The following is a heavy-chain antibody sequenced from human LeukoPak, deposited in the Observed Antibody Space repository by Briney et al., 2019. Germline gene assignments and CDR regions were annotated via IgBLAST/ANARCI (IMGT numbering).Heavy chain of an antibody. J-gene: IGHJ4*02. CDR3: ARGRLKRVPFTKVAGALDY. Sequence: GASVKVSCKASGGTFSSYAISWVRQAPGQGLEWMGWIGTYNGNTDYAQKFQGRVIMTADTSTTTAHMELRSLRSDDTAVYYCARGRLKRVPFTKVAGALDYWGQGTRVTVSS. D-gene: IGHD6-19*01. V-gene: IGHV1-18*01. CDR2: IGTYNGNT. CDR1: GGTFSSYA.